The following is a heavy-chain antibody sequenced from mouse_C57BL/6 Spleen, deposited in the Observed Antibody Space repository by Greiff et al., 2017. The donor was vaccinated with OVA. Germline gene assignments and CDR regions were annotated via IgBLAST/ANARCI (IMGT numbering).Heavy chain of an antibody. D-gene: IGHD2-3*01. Sequence: VHVKQSGAELVRPGASVKLSCTASGFNIKDDYMHWVKQRPEQGLEWIGWIDPENGDTEYASKFQGKATITADTSSNTAYLQLSSLTSEDTAVYYCTRRWLLGYYAMDYWGQGTSVTVSS. CDR2: IDPENGDT. CDR3: TRRWLLGYYAMDY. J-gene: IGHJ4*01. CDR1: GFNIKDDY. V-gene: IGHV14-4*01.